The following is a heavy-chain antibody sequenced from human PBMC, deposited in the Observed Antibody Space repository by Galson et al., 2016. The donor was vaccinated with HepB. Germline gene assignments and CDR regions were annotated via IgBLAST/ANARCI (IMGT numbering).Heavy chain of an antibody. Sequence: SLRLSCATSGFTLTHYGMLWVRQAPGKGLEWVAVIWYDGSYKYYAGSVEGRFTISRDISENTVYLQMNSLRGEDTAVYYCAREIPHMVHGGLDYWGQGTLVTVSS. D-gene: IGHD2-2*02. V-gene: IGHV3-33*01. CDR1: GFTLTHYG. CDR3: AREIPHMVHGGLDY. J-gene: IGHJ4*02. CDR2: IWYDGSYK.